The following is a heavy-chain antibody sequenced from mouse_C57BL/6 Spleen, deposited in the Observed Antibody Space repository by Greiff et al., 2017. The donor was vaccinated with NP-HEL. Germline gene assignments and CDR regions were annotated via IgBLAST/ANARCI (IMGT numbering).Heavy chain of an antibody. CDR1: GFTFSDYG. Sequence: EVKLVESGGGLVKPGGSLKLSCAASGFTFSDYGMHWVRQAPEKGLEWVAYISSGSSTIYSADTVKGRFTISRDNAKNTLFLQMTSLRSEDTAMYYCARENGDYAMDYWGQGTSVTVSS. CDR2: ISSGSSTI. J-gene: IGHJ4*01. V-gene: IGHV5-17*01. CDR3: ARENGDYAMDY.